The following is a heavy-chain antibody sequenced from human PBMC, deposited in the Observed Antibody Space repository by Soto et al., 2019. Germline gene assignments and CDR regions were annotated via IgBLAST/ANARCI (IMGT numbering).Heavy chain of an antibody. V-gene: IGHV1-69*06. J-gene: IGHJ4*02. CDR2: IFPIYRTA. CDR1: GGTFSSYR. D-gene: IGHD6-13*01. Sequence: GASVKVSCKASGGTFSSYRINWVRQAPGQGLEWVGGIFPIYRTADYAQKFQGRVTITADKSARKSYMELRSLKSQDTAVYCCVRDYGAQRSSSWGQGTLVTVSS. CDR3: VRDYGAQRSSS.